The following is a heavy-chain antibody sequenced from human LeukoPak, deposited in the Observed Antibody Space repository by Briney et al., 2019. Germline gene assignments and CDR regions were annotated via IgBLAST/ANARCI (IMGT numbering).Heavy chain of an antibody. V-gene: IGHV4-59*01. Sequence: SETLSLTCTVSGGSISSYYWSWVRQPPGKGLEWVGYIFYSGGTNYNPSLKSRVTISVEEYKNKFSLMQISTVGADTTVYYFARAQSGSYYGFDYWVQGTQVTVSS. CDR3: ARAQSGSYYGFDY. D-gene: IGHD1-26*01. J-gene: IGHJ4*02. CDR1: GGSISSYY. CDR2: IFYSGGT.